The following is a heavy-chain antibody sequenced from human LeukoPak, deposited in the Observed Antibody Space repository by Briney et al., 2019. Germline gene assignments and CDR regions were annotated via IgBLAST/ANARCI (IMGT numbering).Heavy chain of an antibody. CDR2: ISSSSSYI. J-gene: IGHJ4*02. V-gene: IGHV3-21*01. D-gene: IGHD3-22*01. Sequence: PGRSLRLSCAASGFTFSSYSMNWVRQAPGKGLEWVSSISSSSSYIYYADSVKGRFTISRDNAKNSLYLQTNSLRAEDTAVYYCARTSGYYYDSSGYHDYWGQGTLVTVSS. CDR3: ARTSGYYYDSSGYHDY. CDR1: GFTFSSYS.